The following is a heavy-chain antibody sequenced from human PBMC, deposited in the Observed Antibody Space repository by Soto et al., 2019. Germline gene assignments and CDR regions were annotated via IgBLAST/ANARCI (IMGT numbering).Heavy chain of an antibody. J-gene: IGHJ4*02. Sequence: EVQLVESGGGLVQPGGSLRLSCAASGFTVSSNYMSWVRQAPGKGLEWVSVIYSGGSTYYADSVKGRFTISRDNSKNTLYLQMNSLRADDTAVYYCARETFSRILYIYWGQGTLVTVSS. CDR3: ARETFSRILYIY. V-gene: IGHV3-66*01. CDR1: GFTVSSNY. D-gene: IGHD2-8*01. CDR2: IYSGGST.